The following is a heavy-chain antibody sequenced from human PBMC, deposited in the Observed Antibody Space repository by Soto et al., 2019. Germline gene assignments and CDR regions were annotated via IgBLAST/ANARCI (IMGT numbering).Heavy chain of an antibody. Sequence: PLQALSLTCSISGDSYPSNSAAWYWIRQSPSRGLEWLGRTYYRSKWYNDYAVSVKSRITINPDTSKNQFSLQLNSVTPEDTAVYYCARGGRYCSGGSCYLIDYYYYYGMDVWGQGTTVTVS. CDR2: TYYRSKWYN. D-gene: IGHD2-15*01. CDR3: ARGGRYCSGGSCYLIDYYYYYGMDV. V-gene: IGHV6-1*01. CDR1: GDSYPSNSAA. J-gene: IGHJ6*02.